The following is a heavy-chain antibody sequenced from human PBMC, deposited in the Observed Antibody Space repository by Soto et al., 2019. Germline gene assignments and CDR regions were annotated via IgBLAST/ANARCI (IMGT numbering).Heavy chain of an antibody. V-gene: IGHV1-69*08. CDR3: ARDTDCSSTSCPTFYGMDV. Sequence: QVQLVQSGAEVKKPGSSVKVSCKASGGTFSSYTISWVRQAPGQGLEWMGRIIPILGIANYAQKFQGRVTITADKSPSTAYMELGSLRSEDTAVYYCARDTDCSSTSCPTFYGMDVWGQGTTVTVSS. J-gene: IGHJ6*02. D-gene: IGHD2-2*01. CDR1: GGTFSSYT. CDR2: IIPILGIA.